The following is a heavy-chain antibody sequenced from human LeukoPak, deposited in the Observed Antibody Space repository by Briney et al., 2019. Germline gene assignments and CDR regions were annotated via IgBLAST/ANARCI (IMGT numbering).Heavy chain of an antibody. D-gene: IGHD2-2*01. J-gene: IGHJ6*02. CDR3: ARASQVAVVVPAAIDGMDV. V-gene: IGHV1-8*01. CDR1: GYTFTSYD. Sequence: ASVTVSCKASGYTFTSYDINWVRQATGQGLEWMGWMNPNSGNTGYAQKFQGRVTMTRNTSISTAYMELRSLRSDDTAGYYCARASQVAVVVPAAIDGMDVWGQGTTVTVSS. CDR2: MNPNSGNT.